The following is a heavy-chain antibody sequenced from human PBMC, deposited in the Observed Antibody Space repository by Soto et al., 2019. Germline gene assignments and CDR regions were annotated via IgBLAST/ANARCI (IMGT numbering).Heavy chain of an antibody. V-gene: IGHV4-4*02. CDR1: GGSISSSNW. CDR2: IYHSGST. J-gene: IGHJ4*02. D-gene: IGHD2-15*01. Sequence: QVQLQESGAGLVKPSGTLSLTCAVSGGSISSSNWWGWVRQRPGKGLEWLGEIYHSGSTNYNPSRKSRVTISVAKSKNQFSRKLSAVTAADPAGYYCARDVGGCSGGSCYPFDYWGQGTLVTVSS. CDR3: ARDVGGCSGGSCYPFDY.